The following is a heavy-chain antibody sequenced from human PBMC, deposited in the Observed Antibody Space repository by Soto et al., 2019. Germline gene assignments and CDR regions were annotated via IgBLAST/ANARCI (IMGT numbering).Heavy chain of an antibody. D-gene: IGHD6-13*01. CDR1: GDSFTSYW. Sequence: GESLKISCKGSGDSFTSYWIGWVRQMPGKGLEWMGIIYPGDSDTRYSPSFQGQVTISADKSISTAYLQWSSLKASDTAMYYCARLHAYSSPGDKYYYYFYATVVSRPGAMVT. V-gene: IGHV5-51*01. CDR3: ARLHAYSSPGDKYYYYFYATVV. CDR2: IYPGDSDT. J-gene: IGHJ6*01.